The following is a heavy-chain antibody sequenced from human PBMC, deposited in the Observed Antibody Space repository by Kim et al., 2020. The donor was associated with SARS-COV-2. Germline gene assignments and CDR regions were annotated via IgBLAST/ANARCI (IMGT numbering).Heavy chain of an antibody. D-gene: IGHD3-10*01. V-gene: IGHV3-43*02. Sequence: GGSLRLSCAASGFTFDDYAMHWVRQAPGKGLEWVSLISGDGGSTYYADSVKGRFTISRDNSKNSLYLQMNSLRTEDTALYYCAKDIGLLWFGELLLSPYYYGMDVWGQGTTVPVSS. CDR1: GFTFDDYA. J-gene: IGHJ6*02. CDR2: ISGDGGST. CDR3: AKDIGLLWFGELLLSPYYYGMDV.